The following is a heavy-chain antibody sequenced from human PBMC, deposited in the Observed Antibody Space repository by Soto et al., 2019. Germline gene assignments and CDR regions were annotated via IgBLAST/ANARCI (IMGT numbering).Heavy chain of an antibody. CDR2: ISAYNGNT. J-gene: IGHJ6*02. Sequence: RASVKVSCKASGYTFTSYGISWVRQAPGQGLEWMGWISAYNGNTNYAQKLQGRVTMTTDTSTSTAYMELRSLRSDDTAVYYCARDGYYYDSSGYSETYYYYYGMDVWGQGTTVTVSS. CDR1: GYTFTSYG. CDR3: ARDGYYYDSSGYSETYYYYYGMDV. V-gene: IGHV1-18*01. D-gene: IGHD3-22*01.